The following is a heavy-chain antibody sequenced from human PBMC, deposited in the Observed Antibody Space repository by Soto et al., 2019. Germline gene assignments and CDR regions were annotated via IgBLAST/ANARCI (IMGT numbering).Heavy chain of an antibody. CDR3: ARYGSGSSYDH. Sequence: GGSLRLSCAASGFNFITYAMHWVRQAPGKGLQYVAAISTDGGGTYYADSVKGRFTISRDNSKNTLYLQMGSLRGEDLAVYYCARYGSGSSYDHWVQGILVTVSS. CDR1: GFNFITYA. J-gene: IGHJ5*02. D-gene: IGHD3-10*01. CDR2: ISTDGGGT. V-gene: IGHV3-64*02.